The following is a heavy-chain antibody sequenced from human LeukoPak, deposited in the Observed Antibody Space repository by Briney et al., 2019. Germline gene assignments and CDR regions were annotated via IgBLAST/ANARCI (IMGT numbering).Heavy chain of an antibody. V-gene: IGHV4-59*12. CDR2: IYYSGST. J-gene: IGHJ5*02. CDR1: GGSISSYY. D-gene: IGHD3-10*01. CDR3: ARDRAGGSGSYVNWFDP. Sequence: SETLSLTCTVSGGSISSYYWSWIRQPPGKGLEWIGYIYYSGSTHYNPSLKSRVTISVDTSKNQFSLKLSSVTAADTAVYYCARDRAGGSGSYVNWFDPWGQGTLVTVSS.